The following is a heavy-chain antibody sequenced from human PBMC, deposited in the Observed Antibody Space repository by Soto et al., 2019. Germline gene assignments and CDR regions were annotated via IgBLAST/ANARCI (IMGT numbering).Heavy chain of an antibody. D-gene: IGHD2-21*02. V-gene: IGHV3-21*01. CDR1: GFTFSIYS. CDR2: ISSSSSYI. J-gene: IGHJ4*02. CDR3: ARGVVVTAIPYDY. Sequence: GGSLRLSCAASGFTFSIYSMNWVRHAPGKGLEWVSSISSSSSYIYYADSVKGRFTISRDNAKNSLYLQMNSLRAEGTAVYYCARGVVVTAIPYDYWGQGTLVTVSS.